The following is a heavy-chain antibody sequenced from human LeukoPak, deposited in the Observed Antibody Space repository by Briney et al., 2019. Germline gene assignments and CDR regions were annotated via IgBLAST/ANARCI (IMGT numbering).Heavy chain of an antibody. J-gene: IGHJ1*01. Sequence: SETLSLTCAVSGDSISSENWWSWIRQPPGKGLEWIGEINHSGSTNYNPSLKSRVTISVDTSKNQFSLKLSSVTAADTAVYYCARGSGWYRSQYFQHWGQGTLVTVSS. CDR1: GDSISSENW. V-gene: IGHV4-4*02. CDR3: ARGSGWYRSQYFQH. CDR2: INHSGST. D-gene: IGHD6-19*01.